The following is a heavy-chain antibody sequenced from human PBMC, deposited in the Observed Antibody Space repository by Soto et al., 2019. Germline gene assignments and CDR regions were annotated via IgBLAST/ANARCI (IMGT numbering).Heavy chain of an antibody. CDR2: INHSGST. V-gene: IGHV4-34*01. Sequence: QVQLQQWGAGLLKPSETLSLTCAVYGGSFSGYYWSWIRQPPGKGLEWIGEINHSGSTNYNPSLKSRVTRSVDKSKNQFSLKLSSVTAADTAVYYCAQGLPPNDYWGQGTLVTVSS. D-gene: IGHD2-15*01. CDR3: AQGLPPNDY. CDR1: GGSFSGYY. J-gene: IGHJ4*02.